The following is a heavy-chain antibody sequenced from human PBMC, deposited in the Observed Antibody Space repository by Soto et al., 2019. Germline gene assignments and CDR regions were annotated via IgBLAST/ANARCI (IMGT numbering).Heavy chain of an antibody. Sequence: EVQLVESGGGLVQPGRSLRLSCTGSGFTFGDYAMSWFRLAPGQGLEWVGFIRSKGFGGTTEYAASAKGRFTISRDDSTSIAYLQMNSLKTEDTAVYYCTRSKSFDYWGQGTLVTVSP. V-gene: IGHV3-49*03. CDR1: GFTFGDYA. CDR3: TRSKSFDY. J-gene: IGHJ4*02. CDR2: IRSKGFGGTT.